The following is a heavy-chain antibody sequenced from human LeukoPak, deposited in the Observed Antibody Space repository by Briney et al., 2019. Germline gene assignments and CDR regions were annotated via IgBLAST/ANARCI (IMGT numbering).Heavy chain of an antibody. CDR1: GGSFSGHY. J-gene: IGHJ4*02. CDR2: INHSGST. V-gene: IGHV4-34*01. CDR3: ARAVVVTAYDF. Sequence: PSETLSLTCAVYGGSFSGHYWSWIRQPPGKGLEWIGEINHSGSTNYNPSRKSRVTISVDTSKNQFSLKLSSVTAADTAGYYCARAVVVTAYDFWGQGTLVTVSS. D-gene: IGHD2-21*02.